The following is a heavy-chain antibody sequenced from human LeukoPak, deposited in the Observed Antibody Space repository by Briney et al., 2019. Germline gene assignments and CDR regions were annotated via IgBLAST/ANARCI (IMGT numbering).Heavy chain of an antibody. CDR2: IKQDGSEK. Sequence: GGSLRLSCAASGFTFSSYWMSWVRQAPGKGLEWVANIKQDGSEKYYVDSVKGRFTISRDNAKSSLYLQMNSLRAEDTAVYYCARDLAAIGDNWFDPWGQGTLVTVSS. CDR3: ARDLAAIGDNWFDP. D-gene: IGHD2-2*02. V-gene: IGHV3-7*01. CDR1: GFTFSSYW. J-gene: IGHJ5*02.